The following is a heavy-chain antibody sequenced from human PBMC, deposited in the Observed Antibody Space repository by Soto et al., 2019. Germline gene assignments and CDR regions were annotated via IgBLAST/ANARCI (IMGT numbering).Heavy chain of an antibody. CDR1: GFTFTDFY. D-gene: IGHD4-4*01. J-gene: IGHJ4*02. CDR3: AGWGGHDYNY. V-gene: IGHV3-7*03. Sequence: EVQLVQSGGGLVQPGGSLRLSCVGSGFTFTDFYMNWVRQAPGKGLEWVANIRPDGSETNYVESVKVRFTTSRDNAKNSLFLQMNSLRADDTAVYYCAGWGGHDYNYWGQGILVTVSS. CDR2: IRPDGSET.